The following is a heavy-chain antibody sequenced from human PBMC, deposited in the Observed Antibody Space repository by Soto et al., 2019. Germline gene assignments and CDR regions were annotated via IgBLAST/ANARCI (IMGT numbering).Heavy chain of an antibody. J-gene: IGHJ3*02. CDR3: ASTITMIVVVRNDAFDI. V-gene: IGHV1-69*13. D-gene: IGHD3-22*01. CDR1: GGTFSSYA. Sequence: VASVKVSCKASGGTFSSYAISWVRQAPGQGLEWMGGIIPIFGTANYAQKFQGRVTITADESTSTAYMELSSLRSEDTAVYYCASTITMIVVVRNDAFDIWGQGTMVTV. CDR2: IIPIFGTA.